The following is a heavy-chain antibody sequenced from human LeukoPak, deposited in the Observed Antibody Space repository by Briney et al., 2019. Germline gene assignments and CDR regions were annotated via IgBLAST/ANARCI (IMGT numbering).Heavy chain of an antibody. V-gene: IGHV3-30*02. D-gene: IGHD3-22*01. CDR2: IRYDGGST. Sequence: GGSLRLSCAASGFTFSSYGMHWVRQAPGKGLEWVALIRYDGGSTYYADSVKGRFTISRDNSKNTLYLQMNSLRAEDTAVYYCAKDRTYYDSSGYYQRPHFDYWGQGTLVTVSS. CDR3: AKDRTYYDSSGYYQRPHFDY. J-gene: IGHJ4*02. CDR1: GFTFSSYG.